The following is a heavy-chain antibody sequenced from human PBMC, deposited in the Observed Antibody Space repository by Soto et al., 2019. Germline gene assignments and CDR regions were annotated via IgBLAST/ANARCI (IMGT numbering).Heavy chain of an antibody. CDR3: GSSSEGDYYYGMDV. V-gene: IGHV4-39*01. CDR2: IYYSGST. D-gene: IGHD6-13*01. Sequence: PSETLSLTCTVSGGSISSSSYYWGWIRQPPGKGLEWIGSIYYSGSTYYSPSLKSRVTISVDTSKNQFSLKLSSVTAADTAVYYCGSSSEGDYYYGMDVWGQGTTVTVSS. CDR1: GGSISSSSYY. J-gene: IGHJ6*02.